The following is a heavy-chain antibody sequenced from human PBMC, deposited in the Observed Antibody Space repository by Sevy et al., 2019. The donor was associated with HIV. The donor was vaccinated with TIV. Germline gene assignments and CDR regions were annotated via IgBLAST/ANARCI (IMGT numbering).Heavy chain of an antibody. Sequence: SETLSLTCAVYGGSFSGYYWSWIRQPPGKGLEWIGEINHSGSTNYNPSLKSQVTISVDTSKNQFSLKLSSVTAADTAVYYCARGATIVATNWFDPWGQGTLVTVSS. CDR1: GGSFSGYY. V-gene: IGHV4-34*01. D-gene: IGHD5-12*01. CDR2: INHSGST. J-gene: IGHJ5*02. CDR3: ARGATIVATNWFDP.